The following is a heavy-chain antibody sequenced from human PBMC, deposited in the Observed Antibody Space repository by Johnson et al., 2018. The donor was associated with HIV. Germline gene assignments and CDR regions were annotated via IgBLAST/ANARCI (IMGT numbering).Heavy chain of an antibody. CDR1: GFTFRSYD. V-gene: IGHV3-13*01. CDR2: IGPAGDT. Sequence: MMLVESGGGLVQPGGSLSLPCSASGFTFRSYDMHWVRQPTGKRLEWVSVIGPAGDTYYPGSVKGRFTISRDNAKNALYLQMNILRAEDTAVYYGARRGYSSSGGAFDIWGQGTMVTVSS. D-gene: IGHD6-6*01. J-gene: IGHJ3*02. CDR3: ARRGYSSSGGAFDI.